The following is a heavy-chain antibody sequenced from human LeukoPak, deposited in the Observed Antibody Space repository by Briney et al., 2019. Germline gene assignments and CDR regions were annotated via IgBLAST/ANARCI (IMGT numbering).Heavy chain of an antibody. J-gene: IGHJ4*02. CDR2: IIPIFGTA. CDR3: ASRLDYGDYGVFDY. V-gene: IGHV1-69*13. Sequence: ASVKVFCKASGGTFSSYAISWVRQAPGQGLEWMGGIIPIFGTANYAQKFQGRVTITADESTSTAYMELSSLRSEDTAVYYCASRLDYGDYGVFDYWGQGTLVTVSS. D-gene: IGHD4-17*01. CDR1: GGTFSSYA.